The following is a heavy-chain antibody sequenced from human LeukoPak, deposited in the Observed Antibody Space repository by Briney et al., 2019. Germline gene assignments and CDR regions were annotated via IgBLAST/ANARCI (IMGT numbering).Heavy chain of an antibody. D-gene: IGHD6-6*01. CDR2: IIPIFGTA. V-gene: IGHV1-69*05. J-gene: IGHJ5*02. CDR3: ASSRDSSSFGWFDP. CDR1: GGTFSSYA. Sequence: SVKVSCKASGGTFSSYAISRVRQAPGQGLEWMGGIIPIFGTANYAQKFQGRVTITTDESTSTAYMELSSLRSEDTAVYYCASSRDSSSFGWFDPWGQGTLVTVSS.